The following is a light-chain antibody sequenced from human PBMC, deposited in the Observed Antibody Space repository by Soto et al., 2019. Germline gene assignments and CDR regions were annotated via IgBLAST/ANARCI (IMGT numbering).Light chain of an antibody. CDR3: QQANSFPLT. J-gene: IGKJ5*01. V-gene: IGKV1-12*01. Sequence: DIQMTQSPSTLSASLGDRVTIACVASQSISSWLGWYQQKAGRAPKLLIYAASSLQSGVPSRFSGRGSGTHFTLTISSLQPEDFATYYCQQANSFPLTFGQGTRLEIK. CDR1: QSISSW. CDR2: AAS.